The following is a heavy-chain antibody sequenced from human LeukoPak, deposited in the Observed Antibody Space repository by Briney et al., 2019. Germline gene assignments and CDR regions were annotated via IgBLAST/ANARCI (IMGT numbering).Heavy chain of an antibody. D-gene: IGHD6-19*01. V-gene: IGHV4-59*01. CDR3: GRSLSSAWYYFAY. Sequence: SETLSLTCTVSGGSISSYYWSWIRQPPGKGLEWIWYIYYSGSTNYNPSLNSRVTISVDTSKNQFSLRLSSVTAADTAVYYCGRSLSSAWYYFAYWGQGTLVTVSS. CDR1: GGSISSYY. CDR2: IYYSGST. J-gene: IGHJ4*02.